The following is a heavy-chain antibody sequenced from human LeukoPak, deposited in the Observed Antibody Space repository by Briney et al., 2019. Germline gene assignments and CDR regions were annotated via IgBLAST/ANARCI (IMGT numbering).Heavy chain of an antibody. CDR2: IYYSGST. CDR3: ARNHYDDSSTYYYRRQTLLLDY. V-gene: IGHV4-61*01. CDR1: GGSVSSGSYY. J-gene: IGHJ4*02. Sequence: SETLSLTCTVSGGSVSSGSYYWSWIRQPPGKGLEWIGYIYYSGSTNYNPSLKSRVTISVDTSKNQFSLKLSSVTAADTAVYYCARNHYDDSSTYYYRRQTLLLDYWGQGTLVTVSS. D-gene: IGHD3-22*01.